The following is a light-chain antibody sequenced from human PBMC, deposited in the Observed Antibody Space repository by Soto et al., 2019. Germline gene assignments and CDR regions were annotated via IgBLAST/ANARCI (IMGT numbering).Light chain of an antibody. V-gene: IGLV3-21*02. Sequence: SYELTQPPLVRVAPGQTARITCGGDNIGSRSVNWYQQKPGQAPVLVVYDDSDRPSGIPERFSGSSSGNTAALTIGRAEAGDEADYYCQVWDRLTDDYVFGTGTKVTVL. CDR2: DDS. CDR3: QVWDRLTDDYV. CDR1: NIGSRS. J-gene: IGLJ1*01.